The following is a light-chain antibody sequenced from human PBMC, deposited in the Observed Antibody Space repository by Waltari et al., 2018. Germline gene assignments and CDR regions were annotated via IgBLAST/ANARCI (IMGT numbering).Light chain of an antibody. CDR2: EVS. J-gene: IGLJ1*01. CDR3: SSYTTSSAPGV. V-gene: IGLV2-14*01. CDR1: DSDVGAYDF. Sequence: LTQPASVSGSPGQSITISCPGTDSDVGAYDFVSWYQQHPGKAPHLIIYEVSNRPSGISNRFSASKSGNTASLTISGLQAEDEADYYCSSYTTSSAPGVFGTGTRVTVL.